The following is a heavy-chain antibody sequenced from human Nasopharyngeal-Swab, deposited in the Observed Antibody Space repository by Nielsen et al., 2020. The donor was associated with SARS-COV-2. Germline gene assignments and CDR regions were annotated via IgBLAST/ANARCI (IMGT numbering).Heavy chain of an antibody. CDR1: AFSFSSYC. CDR2: IWYDGSNK. CDR3: ARGHRVRYFDWLFFDY. D-gene: IGHD3-9*01. J-gene: IGHJ4*02. Sequence: GRSLCLSCAASAFSFSSYCMHWVRQAPGKGLEWVAVIWYDGSNKYYADSVKGRFTISRDNSKNTLYLQMNSLRAEDTAVYYCARGHRVRYFDWLFFDYWGQGTLVTVSS. V-gene: IGHV3-33*01.